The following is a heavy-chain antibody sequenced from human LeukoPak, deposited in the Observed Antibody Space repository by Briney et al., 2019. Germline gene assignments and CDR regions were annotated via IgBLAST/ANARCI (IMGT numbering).Heavy chain of an antibody. V-gene: IGHV1-18*04. CDR1: GYTFTGYY. CDR3: ARDLPIHGYSSGWYDWFDP. CDR2: ISAYNGNT. Sequence: ASVKVSCKASGYTFTGYYMHWVRQAPGQGLEWMGWISAYNGNTNYAQKLQGRVTMTTDTSTSTAYMELRSLRSDDTAVYYCARDLPIHGYSSGWYDWFDPWGQGTLVTVSS. J-gene: IGHJ5*02. D-gene: IGHD6-19*01.